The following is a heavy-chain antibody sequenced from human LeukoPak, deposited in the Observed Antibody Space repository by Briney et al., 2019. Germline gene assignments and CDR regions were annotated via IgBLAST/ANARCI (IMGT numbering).Heavy chain of an antibody. CDR3: ARRRDSGTVHHFDY. CDR2: ISSSGSNK. D-gene: IGHD1-26*01. Sequence: GGSVRLFCAASGFTFSYYYMRWIRQAPGRGVEWVSYISSSGSNKYYADYVKGRFTISRDNDKNSLYLQMISLRAEDTAVYYCARRRDSGTVHHFDYWGQGTLVTVSS. V-gene: IGHV3-11*01. CDR1: GFTFSYYY. J-gene: IGHJ4*02.